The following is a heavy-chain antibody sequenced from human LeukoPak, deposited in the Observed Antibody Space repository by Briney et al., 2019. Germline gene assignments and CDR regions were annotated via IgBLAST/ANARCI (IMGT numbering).Heavy chain of an antibody. Sequence: KPGGSLRLSCAASGFTFTDYYMSWIRQAPGKGLEWVSYISSSVSTINYADSVEGRFTVSRDNAKNSLYLQMNSLRAEDTAVYYCARVERAGISGWYLVYWGQGTLVTVSS. J-gene: IGHJ4*02. V-gene: IGHV3-11*01. D-gene: IGHD6-19*01. CDR2: ISSSVSTI. CDR3: ARVERAGISGWYLVY. CDR1: GFTFTDYY.